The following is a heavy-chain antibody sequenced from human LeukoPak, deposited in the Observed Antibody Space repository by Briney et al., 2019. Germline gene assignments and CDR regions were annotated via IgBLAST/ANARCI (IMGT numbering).Heavy chain of an antibody. Sequence: GGSLRLSCAASGFTFRKYAMSGVREVPGKGLEWVSTIYKSGDKTYYADSLKGRFTTSRDNSNSALYLQMNSLRAEDTAMYYCANRDGFVEQNWSFELWGRGTLASVSS. D-gene: IGHD1/OR15-1a*01. J-gene: IGHJ2*01. V-gene: IGHV3-23*05. CDR2: IYKSGDKT. CDR3: ANRDGFVEQNWSFEL. CDR1: GFTFRKYA.